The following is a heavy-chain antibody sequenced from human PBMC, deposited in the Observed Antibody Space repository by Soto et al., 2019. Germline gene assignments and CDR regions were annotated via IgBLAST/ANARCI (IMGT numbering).Heavy chain of an antibody. V-gene: IGHV4-39*01. CDR1: GASIITDNYF. J-gene: IGHJ4*02. Sequence: SETLSLTCTVSGASIITDNYFWVWIRHSPRRGLELIGSISYSGRTYDNPSLQSRVTISIDASKNQFSLKLTSVTTADTAVYYCARRRASDYGGNHHPYYFDRWGQGALVTVSS. D-gene: IGHD4-17*01. CDR2: ISYSGRT. CDR3: ARRRASDYGGNHHPYYFDR.